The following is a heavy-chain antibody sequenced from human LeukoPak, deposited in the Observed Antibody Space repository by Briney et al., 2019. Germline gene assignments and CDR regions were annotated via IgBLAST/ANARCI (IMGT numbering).Heavy chain of an antibody. CDR3: ARPDYGDLPDDY. CDR2: IFFTGTT. CDR1: GGSISSSY. Sequence: SETLSLTCTVSGGSISSSYWSWIRQPPGKGPEWIGYIFFTGTTNYNPSLKGRVTISIDTSKNQFSLKLSSVTAADTAFYYCARPDYGDLPDDYWGQGPLVTVSS. V-gene: IGHV4-59*01. D-gene: IGHD4-17*01. J-gene: IGHJ4*02.